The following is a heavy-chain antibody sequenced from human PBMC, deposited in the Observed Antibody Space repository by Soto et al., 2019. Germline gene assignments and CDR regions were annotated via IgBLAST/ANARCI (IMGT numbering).Heavy chain of an antibody. J-gene: IGHJ4*02. Sequence: SETLSLTCTVSGGSISSYYWSWIRQPPGKGLEWIGYIYYSGSTNYNPSLKSRVTISVDPSKNQFSLKLSSVTAADTAVYYCARDRSSTSLYYFDYWGQGTLVTVSS. V-gene: IGHV4-59*01. CDR3: ARDRSSTSLYYFDY. CDR2: IYYSGST. D-gene: IGHD2-2*01. CDR1: GGSISSYY.